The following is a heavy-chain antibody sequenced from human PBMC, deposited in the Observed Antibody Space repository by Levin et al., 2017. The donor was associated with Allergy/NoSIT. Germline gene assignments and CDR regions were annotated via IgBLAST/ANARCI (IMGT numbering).Heavy chain of an antibody. CDR1: GFTFSSSS. V-gene: IGHV3-48*02. D-gene: IGHD3-16*01. CDR2: ISSSSSTI. CDR3: RMITSVGADY. J-gene: IGHJ4*02. Sequence: PSETLSLTCAASGFTFSSSSMNWVRQAPGKGLEWVSYISSSSSTIYYADAVKGRFTISRDNAKNSLYLQMDSLRDEDTAVYFCRMITSVGADYWGQGTLVTVSS.